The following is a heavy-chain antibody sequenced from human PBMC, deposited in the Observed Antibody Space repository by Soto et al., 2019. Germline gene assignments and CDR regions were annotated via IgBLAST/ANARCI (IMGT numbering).Heavy chain of an antibody. CDR1: GGSIRSGGYF. CDR2: IYYRGGT. CDR3: ARFAKEENPKLESWYAFDF. D-gene: IGHD6-13*01. J-gene: IGHJ4*02. Sequence: TLSLTCTVSGGSIRSGGYFWSWVRQQPGKGLEWIGHIYYRGGTSYNPSLESRVAMSVDTSKNEFTLKVNSVTAADTAIYYCARFAKEENPKLESWYAFDFWGRGTMVTVYS. V-gene: IGHV4-31*03.